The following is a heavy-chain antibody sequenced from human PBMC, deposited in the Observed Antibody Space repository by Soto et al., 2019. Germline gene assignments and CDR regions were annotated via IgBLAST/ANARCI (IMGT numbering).Heavy chain of an antibody. D-gene: IGHD3-3*01. Sequence: VKVSCKASGYTFTSYYMHWVRQAPGQGLEWMGIINPSGGSTSYAQKFQGRVTMTRDTSTSTVYMELSSLRSEDTAVYYCARVREWLLRKSYYYYYGMDVWGQGTTVTVSS. V-gene: IGHV1-46*01. J-gene: IGHJ6*02. CDR2: INPSGGST. CDR1: GYTFTSYY. CDR3: ARVREWLLRKSYYYYYGMDV.